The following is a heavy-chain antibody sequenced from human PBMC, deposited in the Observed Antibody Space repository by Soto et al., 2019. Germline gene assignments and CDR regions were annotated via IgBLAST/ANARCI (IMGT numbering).Heavy chain of an antibody. CDR2: ISGDSTST. Sequence: PGGSLRLSCAASGFTFSSNGMTWVRQAPGKGQEWVSIISGDSTSTFYADSVKGRFTVSRGNSKNTLYLQMNSLRAEDTAMYYCLKDNNWDDPGWGQGTLVTVSS. CDR1: GFTFSSNG. D-gene: IGHD1-1*01. CDR3: LKDNNWDDPG. V-gene: IGHV3-23*01. J-gene: IGHJ4*02.